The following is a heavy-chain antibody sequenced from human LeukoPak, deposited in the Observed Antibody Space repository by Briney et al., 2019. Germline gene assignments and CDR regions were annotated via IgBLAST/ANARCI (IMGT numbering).Heavy chain of an antibody. CDR3: ARENHGNLIQLWSYNWFDP. CDR2: INPNSGGT. Sequence: ASVKVSCKTSGYTFIAYYMHWVRQAPGQGLEWMGWINPNSGGTNYAQKFQGRVTMTRDTSISTAYMELSRLRSDDTAVYYCARENHGNLIQLWSYNWFDPWGQGTLVTVSS. D-gene: IGHD5-18*01. CDR1: GYTFIAYY. J-gene: IGHJ5*02. V-gene: IGHV1-2*02.